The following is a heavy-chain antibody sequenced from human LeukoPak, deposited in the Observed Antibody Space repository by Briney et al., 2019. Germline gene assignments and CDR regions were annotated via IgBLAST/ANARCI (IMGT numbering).Heavy chain of an antibody. CDR2: IYSGGST. J-gene: IGHJ4*02. Sequence: GGSLRLSCAASGFTVSSNYMSWVRQAPGKGLEWVSVIYSGGSTYYADSVKGRFTISRDNSKNTLYLQMNSLRADDTAVYYCAKGGHDFNPFYWWGQGTLVTVSS. D-gene: IGHD2-21*02. CDR1: GFTVSSNY. CDR3: AKGGHDFNPFYW. V-gene: IGHV3-53*01.